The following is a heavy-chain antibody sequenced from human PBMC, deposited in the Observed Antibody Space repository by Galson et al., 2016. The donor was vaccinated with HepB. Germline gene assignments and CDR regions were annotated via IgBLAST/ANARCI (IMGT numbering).Heavy chain of an antibody. CDR2: IYSGGTT. Sequence: SLRLSCAASGFTVGNNYMKWVRQAPGKGLEWVSLIYSGGTTYYSDSVKGRFTISRDSSKNTLYLQMNSLRVEDTAMYYCARGVIVGITADFWGQGTLVTVSS. J-gene: IGHJ4*02. D-gene: IGHD1-26*01. V-gene: IGHV3-53*01. CDR3: ARGVIVGITADF. CDR1: GFTVGNNY.